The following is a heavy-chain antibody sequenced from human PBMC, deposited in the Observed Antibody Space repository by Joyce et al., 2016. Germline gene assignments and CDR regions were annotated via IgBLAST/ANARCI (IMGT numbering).Heavy chain of an antibody. D-gene: IGHD3-10*01. CDR3: AKDQAPYYGSGKNAFDI. Sequence: EVQLLESGGGLVQPGGSLRLSCAASGFTFTSYAMSWVRQAPWKGLEWVSGISHSVGSTYYADSVKGRFTISRDNSKNTLYLQMNSLRAEDTAVYYCAKDQAPYYGSGKNAFDIWGQGTMVTVSS. J-gene: IGHJ3*02. V-gene: IGHV3-23*01. CDR2: ISHSVGST. CDR1: GFTFTSYA.